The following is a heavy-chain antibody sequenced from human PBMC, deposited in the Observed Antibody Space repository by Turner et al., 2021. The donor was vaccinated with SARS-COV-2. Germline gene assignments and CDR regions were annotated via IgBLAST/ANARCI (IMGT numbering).Heavy chain of an antibody. CDR1: GGSFSGSY. CDR2: INHSGST. J-gene: IGHJ5*02. Sequence: QVQLQQWGAGLLKPSETLSLTCAVYGGSFSGSYWSWLRQPPGKGLEWIGEINHSGSTNYNPSLKSRVTISVDTSKNQFSLKLSSVTAADTAVYYCAIKLWYISGWYAVDPWGQGTLVTVSS. CDR3: AIKLWYISGWYAVDP. D-gene: IGHD6-19*01. V-gene: IGHV4-34*01.